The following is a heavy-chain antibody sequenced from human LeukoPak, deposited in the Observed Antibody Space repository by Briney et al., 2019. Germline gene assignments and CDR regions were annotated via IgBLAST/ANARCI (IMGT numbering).Heavy chain of an antibody. V-gene: IGHV4-38-2*02. CDR2: VFHSGNT. CDR1: GYSIGSTYY. J-gene: IGHJ6*03. D-gene: IGHD3-10*01. Sequence: PSETLSLTCTVSGYSIGSTYYWGWIRQPPGKGLEWVGSVFHSGNTYYNPSLKSRLTISADTSKNQFSLKLSSVTAADTAVYYPVLLWFGDYMDVWGKGTTVTVSS. CDR3: VLLWFGDYMDV.